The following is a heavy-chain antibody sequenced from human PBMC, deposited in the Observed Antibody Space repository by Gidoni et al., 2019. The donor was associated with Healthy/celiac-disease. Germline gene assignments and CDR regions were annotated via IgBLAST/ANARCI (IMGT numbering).Heavy chain of an antibody. J-gene: IGHJ3*02. V-gene: IGHV3-23*01. CDR2: ISGSGGST. Sequence: EVQLLESGGGLVQPGGSLRLSCAASGFTFSSYAMSWVRQAPGKGLEWVPAISGSGGSTYYADSVKGRFTISRDNSKNTLYLQMKSLRAEDTAVYYCAKDDMGYYDFWSGYYTGNAFDIWGQGTMVTVSS. CDR3: AKDDMGYYDFWSGYYTGNAFDI. CDR1: GFTFSSYA. D-gene: IGHD3-3*01.